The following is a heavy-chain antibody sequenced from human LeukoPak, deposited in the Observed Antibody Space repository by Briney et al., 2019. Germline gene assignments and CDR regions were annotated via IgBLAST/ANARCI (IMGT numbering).Heavy chain of an antibody. Sequence: PGGSLQISCQGSGYGFTSYWIGWVRQVPGKGLEWMGIIYPGDSDTRYSPSFQGQVTISADKSISTAYLQWSSLKASDTAMYYCARRMVRGVTAGYYYGMDVWGQGTTVTVSS. J-gene: IGHJ6*02. CDR3: ARRMVRGVTAGYYYGMDV. D-gene: IGHD3-10*01. V-gene: IGHV5-51*01. CDR2: IYPGDSDT. CDR1: GYGFTSYW.